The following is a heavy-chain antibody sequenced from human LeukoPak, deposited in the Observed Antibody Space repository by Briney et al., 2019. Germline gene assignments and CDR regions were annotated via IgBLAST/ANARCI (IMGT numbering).Heavy chain of an antibody. Sequence: SETLSLTCTVSGDSISSYYWSWIRQPAGKGLEWIGRIYTSGSTNYNPSLKSRVAMSVDTFNNQFSLKLSSVTAADTAVYYCASGYYRIESWGQGTLVTVSS. D-gene: IGHD3-3*01. CDR3: ASGYYRIES. J-gene: IGHJ4*02. V-gene: IGHV4-4*07. CDR2: IYTSGST. CDR1: GDSISSYY.